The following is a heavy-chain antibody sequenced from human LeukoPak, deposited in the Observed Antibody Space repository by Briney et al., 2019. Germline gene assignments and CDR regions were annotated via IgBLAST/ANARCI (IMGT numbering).Heavy chain of an antibody. V-gene: IGHV1-2*02. CDR3: ARGGIVVVPAAGDAFDI. CDR2: INPNSGGT. Sequence: ASVKVSCKASGYTFTGYYMHWVRQAPGQGLEWMGWINPNSGGTNYAQKFQGRVTTTRDTSISTAYMELSRLRSDDTAVYYCARGGIVVVPAAGDAFDIWGPGTMVTVSS. D-gene: IGHD2-2*01. J-gene: IGHJ3*02. CDR1: GYTFTGYY.